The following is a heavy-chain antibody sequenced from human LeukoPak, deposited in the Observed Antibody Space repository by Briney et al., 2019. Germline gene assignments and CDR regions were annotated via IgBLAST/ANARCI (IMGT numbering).Heavy chain of an antibody. CDR3: ARTVSGDYYGMDV. V-gene: IGHV4-59*08. CDR2: TSYSGST. D-gene: IGHD1-26*01. Sequence: PSETLSLTCTVPGGSISNSYWSWVRRPPGKGLEWIGYTSYSGSTNYNPSLKSRVTMSVDTSTDQFSLRLISVTAADTAVYYCARTVSGDYYGMDVWGQGTTVTVSS. J-gene: IGHJ6*02. CDR1: GGSISNSY.